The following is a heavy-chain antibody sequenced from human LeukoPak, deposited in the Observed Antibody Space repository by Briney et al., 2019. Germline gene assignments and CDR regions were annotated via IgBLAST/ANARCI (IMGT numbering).Heavy chain of an antibody. J-gene: IGHJ4*02. CDR2: INPNSGGT. Sequence: ASVKVSCKASGYTFTGYYMHWVRQATGQGLEWMGWINPNSGGTNYAQKFQGRVTMTRDTSISTAYMELSRLRSDDTAVYYCARTDIKTRTYYIDYWGQGTLVTVSS. CDR3: ARTDIKTRTYYIDY. V-gene: IGHV1-2*02. CDR1: GYTFTGYY. D-gene: IGHD1-1*01.